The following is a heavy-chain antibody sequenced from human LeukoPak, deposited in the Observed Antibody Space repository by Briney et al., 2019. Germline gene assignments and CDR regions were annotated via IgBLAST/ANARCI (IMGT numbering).Heavy chain of an antibody. CDR2: IIPIFGTA. D-gene: IGHD2-15*01. J-gene: IGHJ4*02. CDR1: GGTFSSYA. Sequence: SVKVSCKASGGTFSSYAISWVRQAPGQGLEWMGGIIPIFGTANYAQKFQGRVTITADKSTSTAYMELSSLRSEDTAVYYCARGGYCSGGSCYQYFDYWGQGTLVTVSS. V-gene: IGHV1-69*06. CDR3: ARGGYCSGGSCYQYFDY.